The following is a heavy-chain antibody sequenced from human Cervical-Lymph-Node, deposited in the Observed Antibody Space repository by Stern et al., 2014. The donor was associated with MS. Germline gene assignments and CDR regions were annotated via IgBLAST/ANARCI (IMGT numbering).Heavy chain of an antibody. Sequence: VQLVESGGGLVQPGGSLRLSCAASGFTFSSYAMSWVSQAPGKGLDWVSAIRGSGGSTYYAGSVKGRLTISRDNFKHTLYLPMNSLRAEDTAVYYCAKEPSYSGSYYFDYWGQGTLVTVSS. CDR2: IRGSGGST. V-gene: IGHV3-23*04. CDR3: AKEPSYSGSYYFDY. D-gene: IGHD1-26*01. CDR1: GFTFSSYA. J-gene: IGHJ4*02.